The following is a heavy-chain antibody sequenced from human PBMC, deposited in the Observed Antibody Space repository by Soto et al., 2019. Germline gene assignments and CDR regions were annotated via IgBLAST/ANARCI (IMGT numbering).Heavy chain of an antibody. CDR2: IFHTGSA. CDR1: GGPITSNR. J-gene: IGHJ4*02. D-gene: IGHD2-21*01. V-gene: IGHV4-4*02. CDR3: ARHIAVSGTRGGDH. Sequence: QVQLQEAAPGLMKPSATLSLTCAVSGGPITSNRWSWVRQPPGKGPEWIAEIFHTGSANYNPSLIGRLTISMDESRNHLSLNLNSVTAADTAVYYCARHIAVSGTRGGDHWGQGTLVTVSS.